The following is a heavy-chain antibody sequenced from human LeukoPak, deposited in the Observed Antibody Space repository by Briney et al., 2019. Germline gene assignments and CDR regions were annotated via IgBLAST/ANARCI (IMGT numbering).Heavy chain of an antibody. Sequence: GGSLRLSCAASGFTVSGNHMSWVRQAPGKGLEWVSLLERGGNTNYADSVKGRFTISRDNSKYTLYLQMNSLRAEDTAVYYCARVQGIAARPFEKWGQGTLVTVSS. CDR1: GFTVSGNH. D-gene: IGHD6-6*01. V-gene: IGHV3-66*01. CDR3: ARVQGIAARPFEK. J-gene: IGHJ4*02. CDR2: LERGGNT.